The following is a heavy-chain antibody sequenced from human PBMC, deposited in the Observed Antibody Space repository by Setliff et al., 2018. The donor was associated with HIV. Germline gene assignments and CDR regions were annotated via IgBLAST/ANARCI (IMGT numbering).Heavy chain of an antibody. CDR1: GFTFSSDY. J-gene: IGHJ4*02. CDR3: ARSPAVTMALFFDY. CDR2: IHSSGTT. Sequence: LGGSLRLSCVASGFTFSSDYMSWVRQAPGKGLEWVSVIHSSGTTVYADSVKGRFTISRDNSKNMVYLQMNSLRVDDTAVYYCARSPAVTMALFFDYWGQGTPVTVSS. D-gene: IGHD4-17*01. V-gene: IGHV3-66*01.